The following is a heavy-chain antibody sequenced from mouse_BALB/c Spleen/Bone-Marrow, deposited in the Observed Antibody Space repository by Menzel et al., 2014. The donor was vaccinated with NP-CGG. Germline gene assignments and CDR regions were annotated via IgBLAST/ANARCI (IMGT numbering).Heavy chain of an antibody. Sequence: EVKLQESGPELAKPGASVKISCKASGYSFTGYFMNWVMQSHGKSLEWNGRINPYNGDTFYNQKFKGKATLTVDKSSSTAHMELRSLASEDSAVYYCAREGGYYYGSSPYFDVWGAGTTVTVSS. CDR1: GYSFTGYF. CDR2: INPYNGDT. D-gene: IGHD1-1*01. CDR3: AREGGYYYGSSPYFDV. J-gene: IGHJ1*01. V-gene: IGHV1-20*02.